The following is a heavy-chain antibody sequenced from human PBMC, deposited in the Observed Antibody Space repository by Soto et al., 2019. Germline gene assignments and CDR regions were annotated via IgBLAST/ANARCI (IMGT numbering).Heavy chain of an antibody. CDR1: GFTFSSSG. V-gene: IGHV3-23*01. J-gene: IGHJ3*01. D-gene: IGHD4-17*01. Sequence: EGQLLQSGGGLVQPGESLRLSCAASGFTFSSSGMSWVRQAPGKGLEWVSSISIRGDYRYYADSVKGRFTISRDNSKNTLCLQMGRLTAEDTALYYCANHGGFDFWGQGTMVAVSS. CDR2: ISIRGDYR. CDR3: ANHGGFDF.